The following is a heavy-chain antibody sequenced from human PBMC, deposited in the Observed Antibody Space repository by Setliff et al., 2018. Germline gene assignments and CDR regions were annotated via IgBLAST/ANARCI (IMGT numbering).Heavy chain of an antibody. D-gene: IGHD6-13*01. CDR2: ISVYNGNA. Sequence: ASVKVSCKASGYNFISDGINWVRQAPGQGLEWMGWISVYNGNAKYAQKFQGRVTMTADTSTSTAYMDLRSLRSDDTAVYYCTRVAAAGPSILYMDVWGKGTTVTVSS. V-gene: IGHV1-18*01. CDR3: TRVAAAGPSILYMDV. CDR1: GYNFISDG. J-gene: IGHJ6*03.